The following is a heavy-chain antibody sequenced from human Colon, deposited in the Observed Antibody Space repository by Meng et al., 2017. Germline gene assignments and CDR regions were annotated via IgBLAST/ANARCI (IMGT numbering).Heavy chain of an antibody. CDR3: TRGWYNSGWGTFHY. Sequence: ASVKVSCKTPGDTSTTFAVSWVRQAPGHRLEWMGWINVGSGNTKYSQKFQGRLTLTWDTSASTAYMELSGLRSEDSAVYYCTRGWYNSGWGTFHYWGQGNRVTSSS. CDR1: GDTSTTFA. D-gene: IGHD6-19*01. CDR2: INVGSGNT. V-gene: IGHV1-3*01. J-gene: IGHJ4*02.